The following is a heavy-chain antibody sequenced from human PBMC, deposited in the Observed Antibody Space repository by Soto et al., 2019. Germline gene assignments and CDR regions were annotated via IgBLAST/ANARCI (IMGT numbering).Heavy chain of an antibody. V-gene: IGHV3-21*01. CDR3: AFALVSPEGSFDP. D-gene: IGHD2-15*01. J-gene: IGHJ5*02. CDR2: ISPTSSYI. Sequence: GSLSLSRAGSGFTVNIILIACVLPAAGKGLEWVSSISPTSSYIYYADSVKGRFTNSRDNAKNSLFLQMNSLRAEDTAVYYCAFALVSPEGSFDPWGPGTLVTVSS. CDR1: GFTVNIIL.